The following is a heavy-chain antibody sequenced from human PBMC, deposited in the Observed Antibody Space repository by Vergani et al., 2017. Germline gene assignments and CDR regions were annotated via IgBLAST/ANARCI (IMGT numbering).Heavy chain of an antibody. CDR1: GFTFSSYG. Sequence: QVQLVESGGGVVQPGRSLRLSCAASGFTFSSYGMHWVRQAPGKGLEWVAVISYDVSNKYYADSVKGRFTISRDNSKNTLYLQMNSLRAEVTAVYYCATQRNPFVPPVPATAIPTKSGYWGQGTLVTVSS. CDR2: ISYDVSNK. J-gene: IGHJ4*02. CDR3: ATQRNPFVPPVPATAIPTKSGY. D-gene: IGHD2-2*02. V-gene: IGHV3-30*03.